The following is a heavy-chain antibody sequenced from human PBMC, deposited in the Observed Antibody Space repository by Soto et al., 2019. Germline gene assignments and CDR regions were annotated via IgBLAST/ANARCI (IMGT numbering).Heavy chain of an antibody. Sequence: SVKVSCKASGGTFSSYAISWVRQAPGQGLEWMGGIIPIFGTANYAQKFQGRVTITADESTGTAYMELSSLRSEDTAVYYCARSPYDSSGYPQTLYYYYYGMDVWGQGTTVTVSS. CDR2: IIPIFGTA. CDR3: ARSPYDSSGYPQTLYYYYYGMDV. V-gene: IGHV1-69*13. CDR1: GGTFSSYA. J-gene: IGHJ6*02. D-gene: IGHD3-22*01.